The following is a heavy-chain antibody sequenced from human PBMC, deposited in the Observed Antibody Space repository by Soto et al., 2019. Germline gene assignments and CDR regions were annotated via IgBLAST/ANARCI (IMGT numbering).Heavy chain of an antibody. Sequence: GASVKVSCKASGYTFTSYGISWVRQAPGQGLEWMGWISAYNGNTNYAQKLQGRVTMTTDTSTSTAYMELRSLRSDGTAVYYCARVLGQLQQQLAPDYWGQGTLVTVSS. CDR2: ISAYNGNT. CDR3: ARVLGQLQQQLAPDY. CDR1: GYTFTSYG. V-gene: IGHV1-18*04. D-gene: IGHD6-13*01. J-gene: IGHJ4*02.